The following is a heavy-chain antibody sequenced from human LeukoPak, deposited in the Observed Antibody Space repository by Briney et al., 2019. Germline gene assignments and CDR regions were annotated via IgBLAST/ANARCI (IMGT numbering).Heavy chain of an antibody. V-gene: IGHV3-30*02. CDR3: AKDGGIAADYFDY. CDR2: IRYDGSNK. Sequence: SGGSLRLSCAASGFTFSSYDMHWVRQAPGKGLEWVAFIRYDGSNKYYADSVKGRFTISRDNSKNTLYLQMNSLRAEDTAVYYCAKDGGIAADYFDYWGQGTLATVSS. D-gene: IGHD6-13*01. CDR1: GFTFSSYD. J-gene: IGHJ4*02.